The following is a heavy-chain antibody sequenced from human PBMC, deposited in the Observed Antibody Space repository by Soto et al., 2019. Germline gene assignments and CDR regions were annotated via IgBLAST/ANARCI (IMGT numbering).Heavy chain of an antibody. J-gene: IGHJ6*02. CDR2: TYYTSKWYN. V-gene: IGHV6-1*01. CDR3: ARVYSSGWSFYYGTDV. Sequence: SQTLSLTCAISGDSVSSNSAAWNWIRQSPSRGLEWLGRTYYTSKWYNDYAVSVRSRITINADTSKNQVSLQLNSVTPEDTAVYYCARVYSSGWSFYYGTDVWGQGTTVTVSS. CDR1: GDSVSSNSAA. D-gene: IGHD6-19*01.